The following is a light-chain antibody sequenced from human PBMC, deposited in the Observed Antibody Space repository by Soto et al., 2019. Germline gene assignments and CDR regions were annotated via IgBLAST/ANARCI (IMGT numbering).Light chain of an antibody. CDR1: QGISSY. J-gene: IGKJ4*01. CDR2: AAS. CDR3: QQVNSYPPVT. Sequence: IQLTQSPSSLSASVEDRVTITCLASQGISSYLAWYQQKPGKAPNLLIYAASTLQSGVPSRFSGSGSGTDFTLTISSLQPEDFATYYCQQVNSYPPVTFGGGTKVDIK. V-gene: IGKV1-9*01.